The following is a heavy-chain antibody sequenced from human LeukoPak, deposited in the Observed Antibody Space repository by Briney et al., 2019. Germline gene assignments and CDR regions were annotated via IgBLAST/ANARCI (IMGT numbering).Heavy chain of an antibody. CDR1: GFTFSNAW. Sequence: GGSLRLSCAASGFTFSNAWMSWVRQAPGKGLVWVSRINSDGSSTNYADSVKGRFTISRDNAKNTLYLQMNSLRAEDTAVYYCARGQDAFDIWGQGTMVTVSS. V-gene: IGHV3-74*01. J-gene: IGHJ3*02. CDR3: ARGQDAFDI. CDR2: INSDGSST.